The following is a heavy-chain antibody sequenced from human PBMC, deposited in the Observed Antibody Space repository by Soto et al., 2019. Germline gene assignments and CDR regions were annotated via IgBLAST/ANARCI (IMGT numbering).Heavy chain of an antibody. CDR3: AASIFYYGMDV. Sequence: PGESLKISCKGFGYTFTNYWIGWVRQMPGKGPERMGIIYPGDSDTKYNPSFQGQVTISADKSIATTYLQWSSLKASDTAIYYCAASIFYYGMDVWGQGTTVTVSS. J-gene: IGHJ6*02. V-gene: IGHV5-51*01. CDR1: GYTFTNYW. CDR2: IYPGDSDT.